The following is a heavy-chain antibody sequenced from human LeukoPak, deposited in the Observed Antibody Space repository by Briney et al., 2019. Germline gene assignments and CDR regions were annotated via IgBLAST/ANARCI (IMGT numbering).Heavy chain of an antibody. Sequence: GASVKVSCKASGYTFTDYYIHWVRQAPGQGLEWMGWVNPSSGGTKYAQNFQGRVTMTRDTSISTAYMELTRLTSDDTAVYYCARAVEMTTITDSWGQGTLVTVSS. CDR2: VNPSSGGT. D-gene: IGHD5-24*01. CDR1: GYTFTDYY. CDR3: ARAVEMTTITDS. V-gene: IGHV1-2*02. J-gene: IGHJ4*02.